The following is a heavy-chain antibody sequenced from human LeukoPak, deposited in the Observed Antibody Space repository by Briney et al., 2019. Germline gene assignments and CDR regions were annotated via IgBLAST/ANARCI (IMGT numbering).Heavy chain of an antibody. CDR2: INQDGSAK. Sequence: GGSLRLSCAASGFTFSDYWMSWVRQAPGKGLEWVANINQDGSAKNYVDSVKGRFTISRDNAKNSLYLQMNSLRAEDTAVYYCARVGVDTAMLSYYYMDVWGKGTTVTISS. J-gene: IGHJ6*03. CDR3: ARVGVDTAMLSYYYMDV. CDR1: GFTFSDYW. D-gene: IGHD5-18*01. V-gene: IGHV3-7*03.